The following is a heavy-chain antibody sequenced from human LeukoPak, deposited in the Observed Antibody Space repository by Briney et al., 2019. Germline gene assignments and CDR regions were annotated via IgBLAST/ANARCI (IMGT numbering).Heavy chain of an antibody. D-gene: IGHD5-12*01. Sequence: GGSLRLSCAASGFIFRSHWMHWVRQAPAKGLVWVSRTDSDGSDISYADSVKGRFTISRDNAKNTLYLQMDSLRAEDTAVYYCARDGGYSGYDADCWGQGTLVTVSS. CDR2: TDSDGSDI. CDR1: GFIFRSHW. CDR3: ARDGGYSGYDADC. V-gene: IGHV3-74*01. J-gene: IGHJ4*02.